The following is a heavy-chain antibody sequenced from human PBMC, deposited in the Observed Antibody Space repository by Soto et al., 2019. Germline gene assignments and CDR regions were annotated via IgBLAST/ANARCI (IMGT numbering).Heavy chain of an antibody. V-gene: IGHV3-23*01. J-gene: IGHJ4*02. CDR1: GFTFSNYA. CDR2: IGGRGGTT. Sequence: VQLLESGGGLVQPGGSLRLSCVASGFTFSNYAMAWVRQVPGKGLEWVSLIGGRGGTTKYADSVKGRFSISRDDSKTTLYLQMNTLEAEDTAIYYCAKPIGGLFFDSWGQGTLVTVSS. CDR3: AKPIGGLFFDS.